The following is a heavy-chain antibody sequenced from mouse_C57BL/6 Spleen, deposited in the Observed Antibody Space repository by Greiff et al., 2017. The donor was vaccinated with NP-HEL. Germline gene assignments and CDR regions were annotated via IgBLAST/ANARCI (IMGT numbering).Heavy chain of an antibody. CDR2: ISDGGSYT. CDR3: ARDPTGPYFDY. V-gene: IGHV5-4*01. CDR1: GFTFSSYA. Sequence: EVKLMESGGGLVKPGGSLKLSCAASGFTFSSYAMSWVRQTPEKRLEWVATISDGGSYTYYPDNVKGRFTISRDNAKNNLYLQMSHLKSEDTAMYYCARDPTGPYFDYWGQGTTLTVSS. D-gene: IGHD2-10*01. J-gene: IGHJ2*01.